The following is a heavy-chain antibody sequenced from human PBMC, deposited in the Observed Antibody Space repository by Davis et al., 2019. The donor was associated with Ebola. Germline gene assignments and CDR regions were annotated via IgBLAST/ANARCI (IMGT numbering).Heavy chain of an antibody. CDR3: ARDVVPAALYGFGWFDP. V-gene: IGHV3-11*06. D-gene: IGHD2-2*01. CDR1: GFTFDDYG. Sequence: GESLKISCAASGFTFDDYGMSWVRQAPGKGLEWVSYISSSSSYTNYADSVKGRFTISRDNAKNSLYLQMNSLRAEDTAVYYCARDVVPAALYGFGWFDPWGQGTLVTVSS. CDR2: ISSSSSYT. J-gene: IGHJ5*02.